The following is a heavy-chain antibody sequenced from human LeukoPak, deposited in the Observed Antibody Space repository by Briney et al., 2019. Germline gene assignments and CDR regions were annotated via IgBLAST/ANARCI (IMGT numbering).Heavy chain of an antibody. Sequence: SETLSLNCTVSGASISSGDYYWSWIRQPPGKGLEWIGYIYNSGDTYYNPSLKSRVTISVDTSKNQFSLKLNSVTAADTAVYYCARVSRRWNPDYWGQGTLVTVSS. J-gene: IGHJ4*02. D-gene: IGHD5-24*01. V-gene: IGHV4-30-4*01. CDR1: GASISSGDYY. CDR2: IYNSGDT. CDR3: ARVSRRWNPDY.